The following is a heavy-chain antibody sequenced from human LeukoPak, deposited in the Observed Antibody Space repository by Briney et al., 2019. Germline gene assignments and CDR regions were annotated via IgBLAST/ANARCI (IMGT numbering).Heavy chain of an antibody. CDR3: ARLRAYGSGSYSFDY. J-gene: IGHJ4*02. D-gene: IGHD3-10*01. CDR2: IYYSGST. CDR1: GGSISSSSYY. V-gene: IGHV4-39*07. Sequence: SETLSLTCTVSGGSISSSSYYWGWIRQPPGKGLEWIGSIYYSGSTYYNPSLKSRVTISADTTKNQFSLKLSSVTAADTAVYYCARLRAYGSGSYSFDYWGQGTLVTVSS.